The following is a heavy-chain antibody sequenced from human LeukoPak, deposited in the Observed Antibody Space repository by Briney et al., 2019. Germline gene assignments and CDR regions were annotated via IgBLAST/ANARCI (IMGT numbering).Heavy chain of an antibody. J-gene: IGHJ4*02. CDR2: ISGSGGST. D-gene: IGHD3-10*01. CDR3: AKGARYYGSGPGLQNLYYFDY. Sequence: GGSLRLSCAASGFTFSSYAMSWVRQAPGKGLEWVSAISGSGGSTYYADPVKGRFTISRDNSKNTLYLQMNSLRAEDTAVYYCAKGARYYGSGPGLQNLYYFDYWGQGTLVTVSS. CDR1: GFTFSSYA. V-gene: IGHV3-23*01.